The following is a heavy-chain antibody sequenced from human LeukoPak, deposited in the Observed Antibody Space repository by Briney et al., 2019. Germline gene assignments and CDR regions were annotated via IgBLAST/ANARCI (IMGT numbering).Heavy chain of an antibody. V-gene: IGHV1-8*01. J-gene: IGHJ4*02. Sequence: RASVKVSCKASGYTFTSYDINWVRQATGQGLEWMGWMNPNSGNTGYAQKFQGRVTMTRSTSISTAYMELSSLRSEDTAVCYCARGDESLLYDYWGQGTLVTVSS. CDR2: MNPNSGNT. CDR3: ARGDESLLYDY. D-gene: IGHD2-15*01. CDR1: GYTFTSYD.